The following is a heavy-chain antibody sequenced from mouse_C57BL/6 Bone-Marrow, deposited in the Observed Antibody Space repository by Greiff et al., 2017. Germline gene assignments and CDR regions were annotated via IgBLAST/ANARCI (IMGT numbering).Heavy chain of an antibody. CDR1: GYTFTSYW. CDR3: SHLRGAMDY. J-gene: IGHJ4*01. CDR2: IDPSDSYT. V-gene: IGHV1-59*01. Sequence: VQLQQPGAELVRPGTSVKLSCKASGYTFTSYWMHWVKQRPGQGLEWIGVIDPSDSYTNYNQKFKGKSTLTVDTASSTAYMQLSSLTSEDSAVYYCSHLRGAMDYWGQGTSVTVSS.